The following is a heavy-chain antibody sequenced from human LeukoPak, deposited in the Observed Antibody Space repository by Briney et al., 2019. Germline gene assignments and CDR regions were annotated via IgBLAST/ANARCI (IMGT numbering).Heavy chain of an antibody. D-gene: IGHD4-23*01. Sequence: GASVKVSCKASGYTFTTYDINWVRQATGHRLECMGWMNPNSGNTGYAQKFQGRVTMTRNTSISTAYMELSSLRSEDTAVYYCARGPNKSDGGNSGSAWFDPWGQGTLVTVSS. CDR1: GYTFTTYD. CDR2: MNPNSGNT. CDR3: ARGPNKSDGGNSGSAWFDP. J-gene: IGHJ5*02. V-gene: IGHV1-8*01.